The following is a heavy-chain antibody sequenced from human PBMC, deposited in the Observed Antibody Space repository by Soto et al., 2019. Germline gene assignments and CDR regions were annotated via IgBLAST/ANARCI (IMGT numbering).Heavy chain of an antibody. J-gene: IGHJ6*02. CDR3: AKWPDGYYYYGMDV. D-gene: IGHD2-8*01. V-gene: IGHV1-8*01. CDR1: GYTFTSYD. CDR2: MNPNSGNT. Sequence: QVQLVQSGAEVKKPGASVKVSCKASGYTFTSYDINWVRQATGQGLEWMGWMNPNSGNTGYAQKFQGRVTMTRNTSISTAYMELSSLRSEDTAVYYCAKWPDGYYYYGMDVWGQGTTVTVSS.